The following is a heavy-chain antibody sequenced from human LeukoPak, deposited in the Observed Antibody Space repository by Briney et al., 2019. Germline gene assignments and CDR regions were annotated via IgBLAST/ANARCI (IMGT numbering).Heavy chain of an antibody. CDR3: AKVTYDSSGYDY. V-gene: IGHV3-11*01. Sequence: GGSLRLSCAASGFTFSDYYMSWSRQAPGKGLEWVSYISSSGSTIYYADSVKGRFTISRDNSKNTLYLQMNSLRAEDTAVYYCAKVTYDSSGYDYWGQGTLVTVSS. CDR2: ISSSGSTI. J-gene: IGHJ4*02. CDR1: GFTFSDYY. D-gene: IGHD3-22*01.